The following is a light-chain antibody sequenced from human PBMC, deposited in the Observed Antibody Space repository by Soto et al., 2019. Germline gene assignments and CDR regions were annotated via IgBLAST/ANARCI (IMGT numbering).Light chain of an antibody. CDR3: QQYSNLIT. CDR2: DAS. Sequence: DIPVSPSPASLSASVRDRVPITCQSSQDVSNYLNWYQQKLGKAPKLLIYDASNLETGVPSRFSGSGSGTYFSFTISSLQPEDFGTYYCQQYSNLITVAQGTRLAI. CDR1: QDVSNY. V-gene: IGKV1-33*01. J-gene: IGKJ5*01.